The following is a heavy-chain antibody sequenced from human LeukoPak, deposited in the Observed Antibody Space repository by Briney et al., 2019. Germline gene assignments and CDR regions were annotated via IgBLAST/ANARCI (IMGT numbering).Heavy chain of an antibody. Sequence: GASVKVSCKASGGTFSSYAIGWVRQAPGQGVEWMGGIIPIFGTANYAQKFQGRVTITTDESTSTAYMELSSLRSEDTAVYYCARSSTGRQLYYYDSSGFGFDYWGQGTLVTVSS. CDR3: ARSSTGRQLYYYDSSGFGFDY. D-gene: IGHD3-22*01. CDR1: GGTFSSYA. CDR2: IIPIFGTA. V-gene: IGHV1-69*05. J-gene: IGHJ4*02.